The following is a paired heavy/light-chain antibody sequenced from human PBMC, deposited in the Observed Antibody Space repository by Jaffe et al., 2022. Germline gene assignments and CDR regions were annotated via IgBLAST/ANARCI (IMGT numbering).Light chain of an antibody. CDR2: GAS. CDR1: QRVGSNY. J-gene: IGKJ1*01. Sequence: EIVLTQSPGTLSLSPGERATLSCRASQRVGSNYLAWYQQKPGQAPRLLIYGASSRATGIPDRFSGSGSGTDFTLTISRLEPDDFAVYYCQQYGSSLWTFGPGTKVEVK. CDR3: QQYGSSLWT. V-gene: IGKV3-20*01.
Heavy chain of an antibody. V-gene: IGHV1-69*01. D-gene: IGHD5-12*01. J-gene: IGHJ4*02. CDR1: GVTFTSYA. Sequence: VQLVQSGAEVKKPGSSVKVSCKTSGVTFTSYAFSWVRQAPGQGLDWMGGIIPISGTANYPQKFQDRVTITADESTTTVYMEMRSLRSEDTAIYYCAGALVDKVATIGPGGSEYWGQGTLVTVSS. CDR3: AGALVDKVATIGPGGSEY. CDR2: IIPISGTA.